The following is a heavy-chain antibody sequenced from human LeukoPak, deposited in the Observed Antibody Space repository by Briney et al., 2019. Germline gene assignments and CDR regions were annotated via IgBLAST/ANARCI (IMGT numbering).Heavy chain of an antibody. CDR1: GFTFSSYG. V-gene: IGHV3-30*02. Sequence: GGSLRLSCAASGFTFSSYGMHWVRQAPGKGLEWVAFIRYDGSNKYYADSVKGRFTISRDNSKNTLYLQMNSLRAEDTAVYYCAKDSRYFDWNDAFDIWGQGKMVTVSS. D-gene: IGHD3-9*01. CDR3: AKDSRYFDWNDAFDI. CDR2: IRYDGSNK. J-gene: IGHJ3*02.